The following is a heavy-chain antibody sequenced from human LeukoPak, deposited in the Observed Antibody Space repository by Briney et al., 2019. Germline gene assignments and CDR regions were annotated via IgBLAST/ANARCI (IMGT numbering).Heavy chain of an antibody. V-gene: IGHV5-51*01. Sequence: GESLKTSCKGSGYSFTSYWIGWVRQMPGKGLEWMGIIYPGDSDTRYSPSFQGQVTISADKSISTAYLQWSSLKASDTAMYYCARAYPDFWSGYINWGQGTLVTVSS. CDR3: ARAYPDFWSGYIN. CDR1: GYSFTSYW. J-gene: IGHJ4*02. D-gene: IGHD3-3*01. CDR2: IYPGDSDT.